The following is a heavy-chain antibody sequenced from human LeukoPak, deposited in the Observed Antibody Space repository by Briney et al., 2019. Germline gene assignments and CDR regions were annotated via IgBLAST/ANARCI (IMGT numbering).Heavy chain of an antibody. J-gene: IGHJ4*02. V-gene: IGHV3-23*01. CDR2: ISATGDTT. D-gene: IGHD3-16*02. CDR3: GKDTASRYIWGSYHSEH. Sequence: GGSLRLSCAASGFTFNNFAMTWVRQAPGKGLDWVSGISATGDTTFYADSVKGRFTISRDNSKNTLYLQMNNLRAEDTAQYYCGKDTASRYIWGSYHSEHWGQGILVTVSS. CDR1: GFTFNNFA.